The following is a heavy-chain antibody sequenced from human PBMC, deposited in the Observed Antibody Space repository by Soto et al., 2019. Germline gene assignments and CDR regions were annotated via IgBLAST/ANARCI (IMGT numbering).Heavy chain of an antibody. Sequence: SETLSLTCTVSCGSISSYYWSWIRQPPGKGLEWIGYIYYSGSTNYNPSLKSRVTISVDTSKNQFSLKLSSVTAADTAVYYCASSYGDYENGYYYYYYMDVWGKGTTVTVSS. CDR1: CGSISSYY. CDR3: ASSYGDYENGYYYYYYMDV. CDR2: IYYSGST. D-gene: IGHD4-17*01. V-gene: IGHV4-59*01. J-gene: IGHJ6*03.